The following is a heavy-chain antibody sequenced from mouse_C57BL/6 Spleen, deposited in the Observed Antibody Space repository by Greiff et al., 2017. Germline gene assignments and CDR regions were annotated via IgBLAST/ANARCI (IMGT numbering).Heavy chain of an antibody. CDR3: ARREENWDGDYCDD. CDR1: GYTFTSYW. D-gene: IGHD4-1*01. Sequence: QVQLQQPGAELVKPGASVKLSCKASGYTFTSYWMPWVKQRPGQGLEWIGMIHPHSGSTNYNEKFKSTATLTVDKSSSTAYMQRSSLTSEDAAFYDCARREENWDGDYCDDWGQGTTLTVSS. CDR2: IHPHSGST. J-gene: IGHJ2*01. V-gene: IGHV1-64*01.